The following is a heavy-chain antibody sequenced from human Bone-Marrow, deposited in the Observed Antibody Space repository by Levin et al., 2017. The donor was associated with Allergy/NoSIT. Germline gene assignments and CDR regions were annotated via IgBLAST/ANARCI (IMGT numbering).Heavy chain of an antibody. CDR2: IKMKTDDGPA. CDR1: GFTFPNAW. J-gene: IGHJ4*02. D-gene: IGHD1-14*01. CDR3: NTDPRALVWEPAGLSWDC. Sequence: PGGSLRLSCVASGFTFPNAWMSWVRQAPGKGLEWVGRIKMKTDDGPADYAAPVKGRFIISRDDSNNTLYLQMNRLKIEDTAVYYCNTDPRALVWEPAGLSWDCWGQGTLVTVSS. V-gene: IGHV3-15*01.